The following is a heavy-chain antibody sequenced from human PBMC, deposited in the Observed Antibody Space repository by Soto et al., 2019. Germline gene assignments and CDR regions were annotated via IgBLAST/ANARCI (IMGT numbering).Heavy chain of an antibody. Sequence: PGXSLRLSCAASGFTFSSYAISWVLQAPGKGLEWVSAISGSGGSTYYADSVKGRFTISRDNSKNTLYLQMNSLRAEDTAVYYCAKDRETGTTGILDYWGQGTLVTVSS. V-gene: IGHV3-23*01. CDR1: GFTFSSYA. CDR2: ISGSGGST. CDR3: AKDRETGTTGILDY. D-gene: IGHD1-1*01. J-gene: IGHJ4*02.